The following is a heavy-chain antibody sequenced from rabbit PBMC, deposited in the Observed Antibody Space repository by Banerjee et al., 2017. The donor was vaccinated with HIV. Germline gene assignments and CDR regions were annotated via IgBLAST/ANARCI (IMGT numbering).Heavy chain of an antibody. CDR1: GFSFSSGYD. CDR2: IDPGSSGST. D-gene: IGHD8-1*01. V-gene: IGHV1S40*01. CDR3: ARDSAGSNYVFFNL. Sequence: QSLEESGGDLVKPGASLTLTCKASGFSFSSGYDMCWVRQAPGKGLEWIACIDPGSSGSTYYTSWAKGRFTISKTSSTTVTLQMTSLTAADTATYFCARDSAGSNYVFFNLWGQGTLVT. J-gene: IGHJ4*01.